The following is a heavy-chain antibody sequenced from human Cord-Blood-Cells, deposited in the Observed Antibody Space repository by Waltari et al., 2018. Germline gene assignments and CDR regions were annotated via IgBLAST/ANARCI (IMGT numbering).Heavy chain of an antibody. J-gene: IGHJ4*02. CDR2: IYYSGST. CDR3: ARPRYYDSSGYYY. CDR1: GGSISSSSYY. D-gene: IGHD3-22*01. Sequence: QLQLQESGPGLVKPSETLSLTCTVSGGSISSSSYYWGWIPHPPGKGLEWIGSIYYSGSTYYNPSLKSRVTISVDTSKNQFSLKLSSVTAADTAVYYCARPRYYDSSGYYYWGQGTLVTVSS. V-gene: IGHV4-39*07.